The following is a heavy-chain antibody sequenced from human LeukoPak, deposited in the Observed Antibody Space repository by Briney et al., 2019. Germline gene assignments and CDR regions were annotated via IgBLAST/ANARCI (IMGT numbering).Heavy chain of an antibody. CDR2: INPNSGGT. CDR3: ARGDASSWCFFDF. J-gene: IGHJ4*02. Sequence: ASVKVSCKASGYTFTGYYMHWVRQAPGQGLEWMGWINPNSGGTNYAQKFQGRVTMTRDTSISTAYMELSRLRSDDTAVYYCARGDASSWCFFDFWGQGTLVTVSS. V-gene: IGHV1-2*02. CDR1: GYTFTGYY. D-gene: IGHD6-13*01.